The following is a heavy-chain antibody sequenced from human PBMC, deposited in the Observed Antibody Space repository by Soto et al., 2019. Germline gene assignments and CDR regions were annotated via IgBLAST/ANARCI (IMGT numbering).Heavy chain of an antibody. CDR2: IKQDGSEI. V-gene: IGHV3-7*01. D-gene: IGHD3-16*01. Sequence: DVHLVESGGGLVQTGGSLRLSCEDSGLPKYWMTWVRQAPGKGLEWVANIKQDGSEIQYVDAVKGRFTISRDNAKKSLYLQMNSLTVEDTAVYYCARGGGWLIEDWGQGILVTVSS. J-gene: IGHJ4*02. CDR1: GLPKYW. CDR3: ARGGGWLIED.